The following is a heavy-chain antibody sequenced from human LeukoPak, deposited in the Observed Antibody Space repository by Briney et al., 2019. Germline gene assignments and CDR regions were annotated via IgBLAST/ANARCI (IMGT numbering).Heavy chain of an antibody. Sequence: GGSLRLSCAASGFPFRSHWMHWVRHVPGKGLVWVSHISTDGTTTNYADSVKGRSTISRGNAKDTLYLQLNSLRAEDTAIYYCARSLGYSSGGWGQGTLVTVSS. D-gene: IGHD2-15*01. J-gene: IGHJ4*02. V-gene: IGHV3-74*01. CDR3: ARSLGYSSGG. CDR2: ISTDGTTT. CDR1: GFPFRSHW.